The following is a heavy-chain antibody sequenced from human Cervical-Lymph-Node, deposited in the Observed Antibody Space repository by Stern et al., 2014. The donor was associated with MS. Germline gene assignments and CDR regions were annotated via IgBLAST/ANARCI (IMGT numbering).Heavy chain of an antibody. CDR3: ARGELKEGLVRGMDV. V-gene: IGHV1-69*01. CDR1: GGTFSSYA. D-gene: IGHD1-26*01. Sequence: VQLVESAAEVKKPGSSVKVSCKASGGTFSSYAISWVRQAPGQGLEWMGGVIPIFGTANYAQKFQGRVTITADESTSTAYRELSSLRSEDTAVYYCARGELKEGLVRGMDVWGQGTTVTVSS. J-gene: IGHJ6*02. CDR2: VIPIFGTA.